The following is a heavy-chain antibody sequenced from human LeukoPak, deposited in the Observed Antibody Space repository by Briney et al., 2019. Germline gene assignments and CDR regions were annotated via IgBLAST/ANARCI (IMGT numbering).Heavy chain of an antibody. V-gene: IGHV4-34*01. CDR3: ARGYTYYGSGSPPGDV. CDR2: IDHSGST. Sequence: SETLSLTRAVYGGSFSGYYWSCIRHPPGRGLKWIAEIDHSGSTHYNPSLKSRVIISVDMSQHQVSLRLNSLTAADTAVYYCARGYTYYGSGSPPGDVWGNGTSVIVSS. J-gene: IGHJ6*04. D-gene: IGHD3-10*01. CDR1: GGSFSGYY.